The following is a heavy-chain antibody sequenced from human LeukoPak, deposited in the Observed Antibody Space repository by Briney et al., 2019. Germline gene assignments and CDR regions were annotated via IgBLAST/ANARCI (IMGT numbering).Heavy chain of an antibody. CDR3: ARDKDGYPTSFDP. Sequence: SVKVSCKASGGTFSSYAISWVRQAPGQGLEWMGGIIPIFGTANYAQKFQGRVTITADESTSTAYMELSSLRSEDTAVYYCARDKDGYPTSFDPWGQGTLVTVSS. V-gene: IGHV1-69*01. CDR2: IIPIFGTA. CDR1: GGTFSSYA. D-gene: IGHD5-24*01. J-gene: IGHJ5*02.